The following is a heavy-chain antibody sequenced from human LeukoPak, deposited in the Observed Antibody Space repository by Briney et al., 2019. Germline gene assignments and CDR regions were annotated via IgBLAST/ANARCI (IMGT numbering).Heavy chain of an antibody. V-gene: IGHV1-8*01. Sequence: ASVKVSCKASGYTFTSYDINWVRQATGQGLEWMGWMNPNSGNTGYAQKFQGRVTMTRNTSISTAYMELSSLRSEDTAVYYCARGHIAARPWGYYYYGMDVWGQGTTVTVSS. CDR1: GYTFTSYD. D-gene: IGHD6-6*01. CDR3: ARGHIAARPWGYYYYGMDV. CDR2: MNPNSGNT. J-gene: IGHJ6*02.